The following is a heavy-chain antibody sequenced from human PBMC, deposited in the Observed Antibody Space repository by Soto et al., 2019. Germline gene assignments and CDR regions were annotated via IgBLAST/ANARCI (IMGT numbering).Heavy chain of an antibody. V-gene: IGHV3-66*01. J-gene: IGHJ4*02. Sequence: EVQLVESGGGLVQPGGSLRLSCAASGITVSSNYMSWDRQAPGKGLEWVSVIYSGGSTYYADSVKGRFTISRDNSKNTLYLQMNSLRAEDTAVYYCARDFYYYGSGTMGGYFDYWGQGTLVTVSS. CDR1: GITVSSNY. CDR2: IYSGGST. D-gene: IGHD3-10*01. CDR3: ARDFYYYGSGTMGGYFDY.